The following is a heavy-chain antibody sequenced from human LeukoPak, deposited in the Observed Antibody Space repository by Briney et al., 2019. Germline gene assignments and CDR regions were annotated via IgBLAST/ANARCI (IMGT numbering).Heavy chain of an antibody. CDR1: GFTVSSNY. Sequence: GGSLRLSCAASGFTVSSNYMSWVRQAPGKGLECVSVLYSGGKTYYADSVKGRFTISRDNSKNTLYLQMNSLRAEDTAVYYCARVNMVRGVRSVDYWGQGTLVTVSS. V-gene: IGHV3-66*01. CDR3: ARVNMVRGVRSVDY. J-gene: IGHJ4*02. D-gene: IGHD3-10*01. CDR2: LYSGGKT.